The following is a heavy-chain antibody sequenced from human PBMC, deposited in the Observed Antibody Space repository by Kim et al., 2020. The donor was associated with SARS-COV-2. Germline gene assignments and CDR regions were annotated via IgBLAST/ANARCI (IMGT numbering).Heavy chain of an antibody. CDR2: IYYSGST. CDR1: GGSISSSSYY. V-gene: IGHV4-39*01. J-gene: IGHJ3*02. D-gene: IGHD1-26*01. CDR3: ASPFDGSYPEDDAFDI. Sequence: SETLSLTCTVSGGSISSSSYYWGWIRQPPGKGLEWIGSIYYSGSTYYNPSLKSRVTISVDTSKNQFSLKLSSVTATDTAVYYCASPFDGSYPEDDAFDIWGQGTMVTVSS.